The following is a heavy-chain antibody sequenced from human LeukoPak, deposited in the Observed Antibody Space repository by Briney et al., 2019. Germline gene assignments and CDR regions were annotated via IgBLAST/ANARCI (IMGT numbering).Heavy chain of an antibody. V-gene: IGHV4-39*07. Sequence: SETLSLTCTVSGGSISSSSYYWGWIRQPPGKGLEWIGRIYTSGSTNYNPSLKSRVTISVDTSKNQFSLKLSSVTAADTAVYYCARKPSGYYYDSSGYRNWFDPWGQGTLVTVSS. CDR1: GGSISSSSYY. J-gene: IGHJ5*02. CDR3: ARKPSGYYYDSSGYRNWFDP. CDR2: IYTSGST. D-gene: IGHD3-22*01.